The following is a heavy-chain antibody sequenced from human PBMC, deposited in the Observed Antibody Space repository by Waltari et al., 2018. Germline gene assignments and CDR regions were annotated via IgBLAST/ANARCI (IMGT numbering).Heavy chain of an antibody. V-gene: IGHV4-34*02. J-gene: IGHJ4*02. CDR1: GGSFSVFS. D-gene: IGHD6-13*01. Sequence: QVQLQQWGAGLLKPSETLSLTCAVYGGSFSVFSWTWIRQSPRKGLEWIGEINDRGSTNYSPSLKNRVTISVDTAKNQFSLKLRSVTAADTATYYCSRGALSAAGFGGFDYWGLGTLVTVSS. CDR3: SRGALSAAGFGGFDY. CDR2: INDRGST.